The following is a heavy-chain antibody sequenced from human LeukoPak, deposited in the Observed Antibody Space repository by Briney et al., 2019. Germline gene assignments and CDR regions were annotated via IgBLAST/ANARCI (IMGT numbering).Heavy chain of an antibody. CDR3: ARRAAAGTRSYFDY. Sequence: GRSLRLSCAASGFTFSSYGMHWVRQAPGKGLEGVAVIWYDGSNKYYADSVKGRFTISRDNSKNTLYLQMNSLRAVDTAVYYCARRAAAGTRSYFDYWGQGTLVTVSS. CDR1: GFTFSSYG. J-gene: IGHJ4*02. CDR2: IWYDGSNK. D-gene: IGHD6-13*01. V-gene: IGHV3-33*01.